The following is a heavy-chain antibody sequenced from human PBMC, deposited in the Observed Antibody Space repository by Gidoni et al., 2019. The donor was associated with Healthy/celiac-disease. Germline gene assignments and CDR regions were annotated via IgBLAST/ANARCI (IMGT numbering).Heavy chain of an antibody. CDR2: ISYDGSNK. Sequence: VQLVESGGGVVTPGRSLRLSCAASGFTFSSYAMHWVRQAPGKGLEWVAVISYDGSNKYYADSVKGRFTISRDNSKNTLYLQMNSLRAEDTAVYYCASSENFDYWGQGTLVTVSS. J-gene: IGHJ4*02. CDR3: ASSENFDY. V-gene: IGHV3-30-3*01. D-gene: IGHD3-10*01. CDR1: GFTFSSYA.